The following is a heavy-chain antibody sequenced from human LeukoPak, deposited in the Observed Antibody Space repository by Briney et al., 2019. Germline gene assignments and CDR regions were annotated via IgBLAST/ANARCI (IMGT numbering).Heavy chain of an antibody. V-gene: IGHV3-30-3*01. D-gene: IGHD3-16*01. CDR2: ISYDGSNK. CDR1: GFTFSSYA. CDR3: ARQSNEGGYFDY. J-gene: IGHJ4*02. Sequence: GGSLRLSCAASGFTFSSYAMHWVRQAPGKGLEWVAVISYDGSNKYYADSVKGRFTISRDNSKNTLYLQMNSLRAEDTAVYYCARQSNEGGYFDYWGQGTLVTVSS.